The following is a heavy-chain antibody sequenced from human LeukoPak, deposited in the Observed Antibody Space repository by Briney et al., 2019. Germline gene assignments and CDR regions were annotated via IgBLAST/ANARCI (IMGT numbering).Heavy chain of an antibody. V-gene: IGHV1-69*13. CDR3: ARARSGYSGYVQWFDP. D-gene: IGHD5-12*01. J-gene: IGHJ5*02. Sequence: GASVKVSCKASGGTFSSYAISWVRQAPGQGLEWMGGIIPIFGTANYAQKIQGRVTIIADESTSAAYMELSSLRSEDTAVYYCARARSGYSGYVQWFDPWGQGTLVTVSS. CDR1: GGTFSSYA. CDR2: IIPIFGTA.